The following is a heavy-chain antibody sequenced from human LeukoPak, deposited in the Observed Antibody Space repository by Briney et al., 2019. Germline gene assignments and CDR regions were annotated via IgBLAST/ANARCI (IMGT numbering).Heavy chain of an antibody. D-gene: IGHD6-19*01. CDR2: INPNSGGT. CDR1: GYSFTGYY. CDR3: ARDPPRIAVAATGNY. J-gene: IGHJ4*02. V-gene: IGHV1-2*06. Sequence: ASVKVSCKASGYSFTGYYMHWVRQAPGQGLEWMGRINPNSGGTSYAQKFQGRVTMTRDTSISTAYMELSSLRSEDTAVYYCARDPPRIAVAATGNYWGQGTLVTVSS.